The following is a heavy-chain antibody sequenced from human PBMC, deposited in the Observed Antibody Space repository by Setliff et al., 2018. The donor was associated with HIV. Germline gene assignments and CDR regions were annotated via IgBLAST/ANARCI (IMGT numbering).Heavy chain of an antibody. V-gene: IGHV5-51*01. CDR1: GYTFTSYW. J-gene: IGHJ4*02. Sequence: GESLKISCKGSGYTFTSYWIGWVRQMPGKGLEWMGIIYPGDSDTRYSPSFQGRVTISADKSISTAYLQWSGLQASDTAMYYCARRASKASLDYWGQGTLVTVSS. CDR2: IYPGDSDT. CDR3: ARRASKASLDY.